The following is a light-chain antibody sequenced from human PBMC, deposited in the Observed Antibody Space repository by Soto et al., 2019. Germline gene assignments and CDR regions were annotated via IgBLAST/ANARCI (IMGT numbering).Light chain of an antibody. CDR1: QSVSNN. V-gene: IGKV3-20*01. J-gene: IGKJ1*01. CDR3: QQYGSSPRT. Sequence: EIKMAQSPATLSVSRGEGATLSCRASQSVSNNLVWYQQKPGQAPRLLIYGASSRATGIPDRFSGSGSGTDSTLTISRLEPEDFAVYYCQQYGSSPRTFGQGTKVDIK. CDR2: GAS.